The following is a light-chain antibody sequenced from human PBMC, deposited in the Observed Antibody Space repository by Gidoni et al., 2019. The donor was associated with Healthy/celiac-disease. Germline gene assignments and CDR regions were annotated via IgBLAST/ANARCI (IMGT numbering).Light chain of an antibody. CDR2: GAS. J-gene: IGKJ1*01. Sequence: EIVLTQSPGTLSLSPGERATLSCRASQSVRSSYLAWYQHKPGQAPRLLIYGASSRATGIPDRFSGSGSGTDFTLTISRLEPEDFAVYYCQQYGSSPPAWTFGQGTKVEIK. V-gene: IGKV3-20*01. CDR3: QQYGSSPPAWT. CDR1: QSVRSSY.